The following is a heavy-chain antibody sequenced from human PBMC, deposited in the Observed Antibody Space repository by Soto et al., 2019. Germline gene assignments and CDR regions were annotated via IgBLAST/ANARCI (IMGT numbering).Heavy chain of an antibody. Sequence: PGGSLRLSCAASGFTFSSYSMNWVRQAPGKGLEWVSSISSSSSYIYYADSVKGRFTISRDNSKKTLYLQMNSLRADDTAVYYCVAGQYFFDYCGQGTLVTVSS. J-gene: IGHJ4*02. CDR1: GFTFSSYS. CDR3: VAGQYFFDY. D-gene: IGHD6-19*01. V-gene: IGHV3-21*01. CDR2: ISSSSSYI.